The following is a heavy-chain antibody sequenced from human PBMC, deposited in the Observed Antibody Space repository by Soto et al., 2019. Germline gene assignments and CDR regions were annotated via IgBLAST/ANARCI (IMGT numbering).Heavy chain of an antibody. Sequence: ASVKVSCKASGYTFTSYYMHWVRQAPGQGLEWMGIINPSGGSTSYAQKFQGRVTMTRDTSTSTVYMELSSLRSEDTAVYYCAGVAGNCSGGSCHDAFDIWGQGTMVTVSS. J-gene: IGHJ3*02. V-gene: IGHV1-46*03. D-gene: IGHD2-15*01. CDR2: INPSGGST. CDR3: AGVAGNCSGGSCHDAFDI. CDR1: GYTFTSYY.